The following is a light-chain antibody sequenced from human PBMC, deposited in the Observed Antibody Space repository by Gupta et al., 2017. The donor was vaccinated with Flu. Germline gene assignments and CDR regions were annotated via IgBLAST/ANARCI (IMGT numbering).Light chain of an antibody. CDR1: QSVLYSSNNKNY. J-gene: IGKJ4*01. Sequence: DIVMTQYPDSLAVSLGERATINCKSSQSVLYSSNNKNYLAWYQQKPGQPPKLLIYWASTRESGVPDRLSGSGYGTDFTLTISSRQAEDVAVYYCQQHDNTLPLTFGGGTKVEIK. V-gene: IGKV4-1*01. CDR3: QQHDNTLPLT. CDR2: WAS.